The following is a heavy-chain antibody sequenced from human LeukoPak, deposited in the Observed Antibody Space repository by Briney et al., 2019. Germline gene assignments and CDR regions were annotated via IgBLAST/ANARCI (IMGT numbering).Heavy chain of an antibody. J-gene: IGHJ4*02. Sequence: GGFLRLSCAASGFTFSSYAMHWVRQAPGKGLEWVAVISYDGSNKYYADSVKGRFTISRDNSKNTLYLQMNSLRAEDTAVYYCARAFLLWFGELYYFDYWGQGTLVTVSS. V-gene: IGHV3-30*04. D-gene: IGHD3-10*01. CDR2: ISYDGSNK. CDR1: GFTFSSYA. CDR3: ARAFLLWFGELYYFDY.